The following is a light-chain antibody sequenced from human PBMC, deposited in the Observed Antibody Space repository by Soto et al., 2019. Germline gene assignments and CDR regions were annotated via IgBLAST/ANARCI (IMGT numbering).Light chain of an antibody. CDR2: YGT. CDR3: CSHAGSRTYV. V-gene: IGLV2-23*01. CDR1: SSDIGSYDL. Sequence: QSALTQPASVSGPLGQSIVISCTGSSSDIGSYDLVSWYQQYPGKAPRVVIFYGTKRPSGVSNRFSRSKSGNTASLTISGLQTEDEADYYCCSHAGSRTYVFGAGTKVTVL. J-gene: IGLJ1*01.